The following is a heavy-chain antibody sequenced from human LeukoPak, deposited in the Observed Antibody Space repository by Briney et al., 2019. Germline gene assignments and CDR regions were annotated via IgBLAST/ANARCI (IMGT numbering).Heavy chain of an antibody. Sequence: PGGSLRLSCAASGFTFSSYAMTWVRQAPGKGLEWVSTISGGGDSTYYADSVKGRFTISRDNSKNTLYLQMNSLRAEDTAVYYCAKDGGSGSPLYYFDYWGQGTLVTVSS. CDR2: ISGGGDST. V-gene: IGHV3-23*01. D-gene: IGHD3-22*01. CDR3: AKDGGSGSPLYYFDY. CDR1: GFTFSSYA. J-gene: IGHJ4*02.